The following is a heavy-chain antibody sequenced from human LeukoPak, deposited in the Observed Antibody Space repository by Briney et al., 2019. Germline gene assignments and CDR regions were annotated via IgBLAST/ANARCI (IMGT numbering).Heavy chain of an antibody. J-gene: IGHJ6*03. V-gene: IGHV3-11*04. D-gene: IGHD2-2*01. Sequence: GGSLRLSCAASGFTFSDYYMSWIRQAPGKGLEWVSYISSSGSTIYYADSVKGRFTISRDNAKNSLYLQMNSLRAEDTAVYYCARVVYCSSTSCYGYYYYYYMDVWGKGTTVTVSS. CDR1: GFTFSDYY. CDR3: ARVVYCSSTSCYGYYYYYYMDV. CDR2: ISSSGSTI.